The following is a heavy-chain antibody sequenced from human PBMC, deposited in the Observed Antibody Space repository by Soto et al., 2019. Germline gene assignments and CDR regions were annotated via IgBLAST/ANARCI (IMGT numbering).Heavy chain of an antibody. CDR1: GFTFSDYG. D-gene: IGHD6-19*01. CDR3: GRVGGSARAGIDY. J-gene: IGHJ4*02. Sequence: QVQLVESGGGVVQPGRSLRLSCAASGFTFSDYGMHWVRQAPGKGLEWVAVIWYDGSNQYYADSVKGRFTISRDNSKNTVYLQWNSMRAEERAVYYGGRVGGSARAGIDYWGQGTLVNVSS. CDR2: IWYDGSNQ. V-gene: IGHV3-33*01.